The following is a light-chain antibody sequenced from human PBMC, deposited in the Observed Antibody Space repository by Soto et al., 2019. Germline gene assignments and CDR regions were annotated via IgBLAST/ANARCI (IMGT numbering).Light chain of an antibody. CDR3: QQRSNWHPDKVT. CDR2: DAS. V-gene: IGKV3D-11*02. CDR1: QSVSSY. Sequence: EIVLTQSPATLSLSPGERATLSCRASQSVSSYLAWYQQKPGQAPRLLIYDASNRATGIPARFSGSGPGTDFTLTISSLEPEDFAVYYCQQRSNWHPDKVTLGQGTRLEI. J-gene: IGKJ5*01.